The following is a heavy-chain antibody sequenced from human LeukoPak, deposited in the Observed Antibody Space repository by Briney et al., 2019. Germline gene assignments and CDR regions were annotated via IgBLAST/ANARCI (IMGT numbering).Heavy chain of an antibody. CDR2: IYPGDSDT. J-gene: IGHJ4*02. V-gene: IGHV5-51*01. D-gene: IGHD5-18*01. CDR3: GRVPGYSYGLVDY. Sequence: GASLKISCKGSWGSFTSYWIGWVRQMPGKGLEWMGIIYPGDSDTRYSPSFQGQVTISADKSISTAYLQWSSLKASDTAMYFCGRVPGYSYGLVDYWGQGTLVTVSS. CDR1: WGSFTSYW.